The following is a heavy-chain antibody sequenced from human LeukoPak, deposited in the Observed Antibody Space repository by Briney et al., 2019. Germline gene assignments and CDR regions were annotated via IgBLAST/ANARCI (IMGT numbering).Heavy chain of an antibody. D-gene: IGHD6-13*01. V-gene: IGHV3-33*06. CDR2: IWYDGSEK. CDR1: GFTFRYG. CDR3: AKQGTFTSSSSWFLDS. Sequence: GGSLRLXCAASGFTFRYGIHWVLQAPGKGLEWVGVIWYDGSEKEYAESVKGRFTISRDNSKNTVYLQMTSLRVEDTAMYYCAKQGTFTSSSSWFLDSWGQGTLVTVSS. J-gene: IGHJ4*02.